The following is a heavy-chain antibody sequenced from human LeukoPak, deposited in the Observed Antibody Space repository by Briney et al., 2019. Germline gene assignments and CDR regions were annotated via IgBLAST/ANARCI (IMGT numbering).Heavy chain of an antibody. CDR3: ARDNVRNGCYMDV. CDR1: GRSISSHY. V-gene: IGHV4-59*11. CDR2: IDYIGSH. Sequence: NASETLSLTCPLPGRSISSHYCSWIRQPPGNGLEWIGYIDYIGSHNDNPSFRSRVTISVDTYKNQYSLKLSSVTAADAAVYYCARDNVRNGCYMDVWGKGTTVTVSS. J-gene: IGHJ6*03. D-gene: IGHD6-19*01.